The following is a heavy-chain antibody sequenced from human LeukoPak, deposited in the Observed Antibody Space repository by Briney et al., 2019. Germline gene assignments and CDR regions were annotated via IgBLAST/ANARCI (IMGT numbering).Heavy chain of an antibody. V-gene: IGHV4-31*03. D-gene: IGHD3-22*01. Sequence: PSETLSLTCTVSGGSISSGGYYWNWIRQHPGKGLEWIGYIYYSGSTYYNPSLKSRVTITVDTSKNQFSLELNSVTAADTALYFCTTLYYYDTTGYYWRGFDYWGQGALVTVSS. J-gene: IGHJ4*02. CDR2: IYYSGST. CDR1: GGSISSGGYY. CDR3: TTLYYYDTTGYYWRGFDY.